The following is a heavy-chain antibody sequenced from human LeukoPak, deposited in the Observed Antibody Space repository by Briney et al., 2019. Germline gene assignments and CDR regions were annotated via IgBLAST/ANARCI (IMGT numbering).Heavy chain of an antibody. J-gene: IGHJ5*02. D-gene: IGHD2-2*01. CDR2: IYYSGST. V-gene: IGHV4-39*01. Sequence: SETLSLTCTVSGGSISSSSYYWGWIRQPPGKGLEWIGSIYYSGSTYYNPSLKSRVTISVDRSKNQFSLKLSSVTAADTAVYYCARQSWGYCSSTSCLGWFDPWGQGTLVTVSS. CDR1: GGSISSSSYY. CDR3: ARQSWGYCSSTSCLGWFDP.